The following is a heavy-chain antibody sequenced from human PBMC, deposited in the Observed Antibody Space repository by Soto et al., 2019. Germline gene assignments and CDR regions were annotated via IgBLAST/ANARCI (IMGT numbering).Heavy chain of an antibody. Sequence: QVQLVQSGAEVKKPGASVKVSCKASGYTFTSQNMHWVRQAPGQGLEWMGEINPSIGTTRYAKKCQGRVTMTSGTSKSSVYMDVSSLRSEDTAVYYCISTLGARFDYWGQGTLVTVSS. CDR1: GYTFTSQN. CDR2: INPSIGTT. V-gene: IGHV1-46*03. D-gene: IGHD1-26*01. J-gene: IGHJ4*02. CDR3: ISTLGARFDY.